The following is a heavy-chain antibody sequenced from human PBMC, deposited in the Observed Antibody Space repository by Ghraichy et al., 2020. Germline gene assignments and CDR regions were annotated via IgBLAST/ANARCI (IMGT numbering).Heavy chain of an antibody. CDR1: GFTFSNYA. J-gene: IGHJ4*02. Sequence: GGSLRLSCAASGFTFSNYAMNWVRQAPGKGLEWVSGISGSGGSTYYADSVKGRFTISRDNSNKTLYLLMKSLRAEDTAVYYCAKHSSGFDYWGQGTLVTVSS. CDR3: AKHSSGFDY. D-gene: IGHD6-25*01. V-gene: IGHV3-23*01. CDR2: ISGSGGST.